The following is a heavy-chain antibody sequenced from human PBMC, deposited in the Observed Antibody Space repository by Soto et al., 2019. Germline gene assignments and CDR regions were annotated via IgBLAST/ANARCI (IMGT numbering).Heavy chain of an antibody. V-gene: IGHV3-23*01. CDR2: ISGGGDRT. CDR3: ARKVLGSTTRPDWWYFDL. D-gene: IGHD3-16*01. CDR1: GFTFINHA. Sequence: EVELMESGGGLVQPGGSLRLSCEGSGFTFINHAMNWVRQAPGKGLESVSGISGGGDRTFDADSVKGRFTISRDNSKNTVNLQMNSLRADDTAVYYCARKVLGSTTRPDWWYFDLWGRGTLVTVSS. J-gene: IGHJ2*01.